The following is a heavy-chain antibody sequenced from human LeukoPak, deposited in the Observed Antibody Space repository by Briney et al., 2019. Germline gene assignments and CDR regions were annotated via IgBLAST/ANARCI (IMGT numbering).Heavy chain of an antibody. V-gene: IGHV4-38-2*02. CDR3: ARSGPVAGSFYYFDY. J-gene: IGHJ4*02. Sequence: SETLSLTCTVSGYSISSDYYWGWIRQPPGKGLEWIGSIYHSGSTYYKPSLRSRVTISVGTSKNQFSLKLSSVIAADTAVYYCARSGPVAGSFYYFDYWGQGTLVTVSS. CDR1: GYSISSDYY. D-gene: IGHD6-19*01. CDR2: IYHSGST.